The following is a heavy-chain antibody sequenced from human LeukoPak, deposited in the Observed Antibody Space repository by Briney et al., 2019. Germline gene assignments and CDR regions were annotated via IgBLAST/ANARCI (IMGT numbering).Heavy chain of an antibody. D-gene: IGHD3-10*01. CDR3: ARHEVPGSGSYYTNYYYYMDV. J-gene: IGHJ6*03. CDR1: GGTFSSYA. Sequence: SVKVSCKASGGTFSSYAISWVRQAPGQGLEWMGGIIPIFGTANYAQKFQGRVTITTDESTSTAYMELSSLRSEDTAVYYCARHEVPGSGSYYTNYYYYMDVWGKGTTVTVSS. V-gene: IGHV1-69*05. CDR2: IIPIFGTA.